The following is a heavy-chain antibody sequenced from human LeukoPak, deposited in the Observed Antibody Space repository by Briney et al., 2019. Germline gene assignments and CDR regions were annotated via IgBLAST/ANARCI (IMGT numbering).Heavy chain of an antibody. J-gene: IGHJ4*02. D-gene: IGHD2-2*01. V-gene: IGHV3-21*04. CDR1: GFTFSSYR. CDR2: ISSSSTYI. Sequence: PGGSLRLSCEASGFTFSSYRMNWVRQGPGKGLEWVSSISSSSTYIYYADSVKGRFTISRDNAKNSLYLQMNSLRAEDTALYYCARLGTRYCTSTSCHSQFDFWGQGTLVTVSS. CDR3: ARLGTRYCTSTSCHSQFDF.